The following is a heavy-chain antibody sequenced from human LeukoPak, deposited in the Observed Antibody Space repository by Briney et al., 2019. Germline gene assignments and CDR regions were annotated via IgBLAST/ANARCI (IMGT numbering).Heavy chain of an antibody. CDR1: GFTFSSYA. Sequence: GGSLRLSCAASGFTFSSYAMSWVRQAPGKGLEWVSAISGSGGSTYYADSVKGRFTIPRDNSKNTLYLQMNSVRAEDTAVYYCAKDEGITMIVVVPTYYDYWGQGTLVTVSS. CDR3: AKDEGITMIVVVPTYYDY. D-gene: IGHD3-22*01. CDR2: ISGSGGST. J-gene: IGHJ4*02. V-gene: IGHV3-23*01.